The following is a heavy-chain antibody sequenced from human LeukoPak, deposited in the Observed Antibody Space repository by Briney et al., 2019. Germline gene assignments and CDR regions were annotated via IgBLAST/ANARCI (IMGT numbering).Heavy chain of an antibody. D-gene: IGHD6-19*01. J-gene: IGHJ4*02. CDR3: TTEPYSSGWPYYFDY. Sequence: GGSLRLSRAASGFTFSNAWMSWVRQAPGKGLEWVGRIKSKTDGGTTDYAAPVKGRFTISRDDSKNTLYLQMNSLKTEDTAVYYCTTEPYSSGWPYYFDYWGQGTLVTVSS. CDR1: GFTFSNAW. CDR2: IKSKTDGGTT. V-gene: IGHV3-15*01.